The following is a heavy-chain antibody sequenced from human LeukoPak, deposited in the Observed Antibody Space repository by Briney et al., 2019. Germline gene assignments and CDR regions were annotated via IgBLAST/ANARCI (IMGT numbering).Heavy chain of an antibody. D-gene: IGHD3-22*01. CDR2: ISDTGNT. CDR1: GFTLSSYA. CDR3: ARDGDTSGLDS. Sequence: PGGSLRLSCAASGFTLSSYAMSWVRQAPGKGLEWVSAISDTGNTYHADSVKGRFTISRDNAKNSLYLQMNSLRAEDTAVYYCARDGDTSGLDSWGQGTLVTVSS. V-gene: IGHV3-23*01. J-gene: IGHJ4*02.